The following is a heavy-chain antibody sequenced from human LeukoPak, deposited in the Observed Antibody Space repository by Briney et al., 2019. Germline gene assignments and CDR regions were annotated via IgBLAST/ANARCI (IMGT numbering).Heavy chain of an antibody. CDR1: GFTFDSYA. V-gene: IGHV3-23*01. CDR3: ARERWQVWSQFDY. Sequence: GSLRLSCVASGFTFDSYAMSWVRPAPGKGPEGVSVISYNGGRILYADSVKGRFTISRDNSKNTLYLQMNSLRAEDTAIYYCARERWQVWSQFDYWGQGTLVTVSS. CDR2: ISYNGGRI. J-gene: IGHJ4*02. D-gene: IGHD3-10*01.